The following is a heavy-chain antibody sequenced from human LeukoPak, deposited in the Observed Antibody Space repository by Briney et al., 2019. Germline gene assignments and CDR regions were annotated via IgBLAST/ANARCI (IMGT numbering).Heavy chain of an antibody. D-gene: IGHD1-26*01. CDR1: GFTFSSYW. Sequence: PGGSLRLSCAASGFTFSSYWMHWVRQAPGKGLEWVSAISGSGGSTYYADSVKGRFTISRDNSKNTLYLQMNSLRAEDTAVYYCAKDRPAGSYYVALDYWGQGTLVTVSS. J-gene: IGHJ4*02. V-gene: IGHV3-23*01. CDR3: AKDRPAGSYYVALDY. CDR2: ISGSGGST.